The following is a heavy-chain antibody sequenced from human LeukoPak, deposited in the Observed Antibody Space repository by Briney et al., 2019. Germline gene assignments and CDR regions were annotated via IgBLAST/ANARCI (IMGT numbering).Heavy chain of an antibody. Sequence: SETLSLTCTVSGGSISSSPYYWGGIRQPPGKGLEWIGAISNTGVTYYNPSLRSRVTIFADTSKNHFSLNLRSVTAADTALYYCASAPRQASIGGLDYWGQGTLVTVSS. J-gene: IGHJ4*02. V-gene: IGHV4-39*02. CDR3: ASAPRQASIGGLDY. D-gene: IGHD3-16*01. CDR1: GGSISSSPYY. CDR2: ISNTGVT.